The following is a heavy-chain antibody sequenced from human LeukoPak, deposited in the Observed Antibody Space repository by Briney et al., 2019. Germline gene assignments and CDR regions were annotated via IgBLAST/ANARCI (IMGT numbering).Heavy chain of an antibody. CDR1: GFTFSSYE. J-gene: IGHJ3*02. Sequence: GGSLRLSCAASGFTFSSYEMNWVRQAPGKGLEWVSYISSSGSTIYYADSVKGRFTISRDNAKNSLYLQMNSLRAEDTAVYYCARGGGRYDILTGYYFRYAFDIWGQGTMVTVSS. CDR2: ISSSGSTI. CDR3: ARGGGRYDILTGYYFRYAFDI. D-gene: IGHD3-9*01. V-gene: IGHV3-48*03.